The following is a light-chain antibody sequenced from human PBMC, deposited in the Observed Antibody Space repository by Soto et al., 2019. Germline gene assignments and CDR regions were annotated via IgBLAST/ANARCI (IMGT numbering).Light chain of an antibody. CDR1: QTVSSTS. CDR2: DTC. CDR3: QQSVSSRT. J-gene: IGKJ1*01. Sequence: PWARATLSCRTGQTVSSTSLAWYQQKPGQAPRLLIYDTCSRAAGMPDRFSGSGSGTDFTLTITSLEPEDFAVYYCQQSVSSRTFGKGTKVDSK. V-gene: IGKV3-20*01.